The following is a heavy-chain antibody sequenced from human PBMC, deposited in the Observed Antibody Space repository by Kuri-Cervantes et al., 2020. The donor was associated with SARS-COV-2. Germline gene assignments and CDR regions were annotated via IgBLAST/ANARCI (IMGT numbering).Heavy chain of an antibody. D-gene: IGHD1-26*01. J-gene: IGHJ6*03. CDR2: MNPNSGNT. CDR3: AREGVGAHKGYYMDV. V-gene: IGHV1-8*03. Sequence: ASVKVSCKASGYTFTSYDINWVRQATGQGLEWMGWMNPNSGNTGYAQKFQGRVTITRNTSISTAYMELSSLRSEDTAVYYCAREGVGAHKGYYMDVWGKGTTVTVSS. CDR1: GYTFTSYD.